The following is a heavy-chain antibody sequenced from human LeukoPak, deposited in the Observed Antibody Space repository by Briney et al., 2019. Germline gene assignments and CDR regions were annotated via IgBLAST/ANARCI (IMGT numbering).Heavy chain of an antibody. CDR2: IRQDGSET. CDR1: GFTFSSYW. V-gene: IGHV3-7*05. J-gene: IGHJ4*02. D-gene: IGHD3-3*01. CDR3: ARDWSCDY. Sequence: GGSLRLSCAASGFTFSSYWMSWVRQAPGKGLEWVATIRQDGSETYYVDSVKGRFTISRDNAKNSPFLQMNSLRADDTAVFYCARDWSCDYWGQGALVTVSS.